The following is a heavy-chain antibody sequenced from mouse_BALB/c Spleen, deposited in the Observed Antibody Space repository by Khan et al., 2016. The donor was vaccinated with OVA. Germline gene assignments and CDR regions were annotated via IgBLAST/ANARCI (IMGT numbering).Heavy chain of an antibody. V-gene: IGHV5-17*02. CDR3: ATYGWWD. J-gene: IGHJ1*01. CDR2: ISSGSSTI. D-gene: IGHD1-1*01. CDR1: GSTFSSFG. Sequence: EVELVESGGGLVQPGGSRKLSCAASGSTFSSFGMHWVRQAPEKGLEWVAYISSGSSTIYYAATVKGRFNISRENPKKTMFLQMTSRGTEDTAMYYCATYGWWDWGAGTTVTVSS.